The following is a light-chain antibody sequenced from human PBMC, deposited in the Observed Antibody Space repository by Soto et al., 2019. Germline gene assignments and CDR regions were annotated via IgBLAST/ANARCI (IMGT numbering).Light chain of an antibody. CDR1: QSVSTF. Sequence: EIVLTQSPATLSLSPGERATLSCRASQSVSTFLAWYQQQPGQAPRLLIYDASKMATVIPARFRGSGSGTDFTLTISSLEPEDFAVYYCQQRGSWPPITFGQGTRLEIK. CDR3: QQRGSWPPIT. CDR2: DAS. J-gene: IGKJ5*01. V-gene: IGKV3-11*01.